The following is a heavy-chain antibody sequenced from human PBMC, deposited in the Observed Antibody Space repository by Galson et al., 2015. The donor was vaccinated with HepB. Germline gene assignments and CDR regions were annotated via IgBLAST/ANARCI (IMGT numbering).Heavy chain of an antibody. V-gene: IGHV3-23*01. CDR1: GFTFSSYA. D-gene: IGHD3-22*01. CDR2: VSGSGGST. Sequence: SLRLSCAASGFTFSSYAMSWVRQAPGKGLEWVSVVSGSGGSTYYADSVKGRFTISRDNSKNTLYLQMNSLRAEDTAVYYCAKGLYYDFAQGPDAFDMWGQGTMVTVSS. J-gene: IGHJ3*02. CDR3: AKGLYYDFAQGPDAFDM.